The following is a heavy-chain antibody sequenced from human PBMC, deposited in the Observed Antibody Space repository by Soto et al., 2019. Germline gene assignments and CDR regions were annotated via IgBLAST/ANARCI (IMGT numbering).Heavy chain of an antibody. J-gene: IGHJ6*02. CDR3: ARVEAVAGLYNYRGLDV. CDR2: IVPIFGTT. V-gene: IGHV1-69*12. Sequence: QVQLVQSGAEVKKPGSSVKVSCKVSGGTFSNYAIDWVRLAPGHGLEWMGGIVPIFGTTYYTQKFQGRATIIADDSTTTAYLEMSSRRSEDTAIYYCARVEAVAGLYNYRGLDVWGQGTAVTVSS. D-gene: IGHD6-19*01. CDR1: GGTFSNYA.